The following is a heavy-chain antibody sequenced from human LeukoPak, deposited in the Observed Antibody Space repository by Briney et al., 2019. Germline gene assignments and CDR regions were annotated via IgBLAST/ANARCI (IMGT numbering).Heavy chain of an antibody. J-gene: IGHJ4*02. D-gene: IGHD1-26*01. CDR1: GFTFSSYG. CDR3: AREFAGGRGSYILDY. CDR2: ISYDGSNK. Sequence: GRSLRLSCAASGFTFSSYGMHWVRQAPGKGLEWVAVISYDGSNKYYADSVKGRFTISRDNSKNTLYLQMNSLRAEDTAVYYCAREFAGGRGSYILDYWGQGTLVTVSS. V-gene: IGHV3-30*03.